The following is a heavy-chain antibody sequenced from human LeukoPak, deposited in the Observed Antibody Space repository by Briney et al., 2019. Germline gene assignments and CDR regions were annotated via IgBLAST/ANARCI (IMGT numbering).Heavy chain of an antibody. V-gene: IGHV4-59*01. J-gene: IGHJ3*02. CDR2: IYYSGST. CDR3: ATDSDKIYGASPGHAFDI. D-gene: IGHD2/OR15-2a*01. Sequence: SETLSLTCTVSGGSISSYYWSWIRQPPGKGLEWIGYIYYSGSTNYNPSLKSRVAMSVDTSKNQFSLKLSSVTAADTAVYYCATDSDKIYGASPGHAFDIWGQGTMVTVSS. CDR1: GGSISSYY.